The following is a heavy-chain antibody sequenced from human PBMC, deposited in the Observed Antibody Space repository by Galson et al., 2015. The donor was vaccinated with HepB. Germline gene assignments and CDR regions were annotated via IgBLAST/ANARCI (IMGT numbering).Heavy chain of an antibody. V-gene: IGHV2-70*01. D-gene: IGHD3-3*01. Sequence: PALVKPTQTLTLTCTFSGFSLSTTGMCVSWIRQPPGKALEWLALIDWDDDKYYSASLRTRLTISKDTSKNQVVLTMTTMDPVDSATYYCARELRFLEYEGGMDVWGQGTTVTVSS. J-gene: IGHJ6*02. CDR2: IDWDDDK. CDR3: ARELRFLEYEGGMDV. CDR1: GFSLSTTGMC.